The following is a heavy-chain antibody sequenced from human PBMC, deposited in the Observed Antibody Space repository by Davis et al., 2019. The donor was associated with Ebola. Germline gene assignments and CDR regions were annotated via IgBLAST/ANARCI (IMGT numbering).Heavy chain of an antibody. CDR2: IYYSGST. J-gene: IGHJ6*02. V-gene: IGHV4-59*11. CDR1: GGSISSHY. D-gene: IGHD3-3*01. CDR3: AREAYDFWSGYHYYYYGMDV. Sequence: PSETLSLTCTVSGGSISSHYWSWIRQPPGKGLEWIGYIYYSGSTNYNPSLKSRVTISVDTSKNQFSLKLSSVTAADTAVYYCAREAYDFWSGYHYYYYGMDVWGQGTMVTVSS.